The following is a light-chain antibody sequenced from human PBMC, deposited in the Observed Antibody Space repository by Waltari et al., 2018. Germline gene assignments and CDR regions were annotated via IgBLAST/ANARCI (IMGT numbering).Light chain of an antibody. CDR1: TSSIGKYS. V-gene: IGLV1-51*01. CDR2: DRR. CDR3: EAWDDRLTAEV. Sequence: QSALTQPPSVSAAPGQKVTISCSGSTSSIGKYSVSWYQQLPGTAPKLLIYDRRTRPSGIPGRFAASKSGTSATLEISGLRPEDEAHYYCEAWDDRLTAEVCGTGTEVTVL. J-gene: IGLJ1*01.